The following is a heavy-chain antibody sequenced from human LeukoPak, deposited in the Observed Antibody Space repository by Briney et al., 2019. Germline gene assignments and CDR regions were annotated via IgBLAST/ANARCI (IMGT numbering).Heavy chain of an antibody. Sequence: GGSLRLSCAASGFTFSSYSMNWVREAPGKGLEWVSYVRRSGSTKHYADSVKGRFTISRDNAKNSLSLQMNSLRVDDTAVYYCARDNCSGGGCNSTLYYMDVWGKGTTVTVSS. J-gene: IGHJ6*03. CDR3: ARDNCSGGGCNSTLYYMDV. D-gene: IGHD2-15*01. CDR1: GFTFSSYS. V-gene: IGHV3-48*04. CDR2: VRRSGSTK.